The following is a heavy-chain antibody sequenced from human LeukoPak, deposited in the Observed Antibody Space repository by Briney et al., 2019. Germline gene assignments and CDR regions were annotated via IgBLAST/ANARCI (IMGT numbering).Heavy chain of an antibody. CDR1: GFSFSNYV. CDR3: ARGGGVLRFLEWQSPYYFDY. J-gene: IGHJ4*02. D-gene: IGHD3-3*01. CDR2: ISSNNGTT. V-gene: IGHV3-48*03. Sequence: GGSLRLSCAASGFSFSNYVMTWVRQAPGKGLEWVSGISSNNGTTYYADSVKGRFTISRDNAKNSLYLQMNSLRAEDTAVYYCARGGGVLRFLEWQSPYYFDYWGQGTLVTVSS.